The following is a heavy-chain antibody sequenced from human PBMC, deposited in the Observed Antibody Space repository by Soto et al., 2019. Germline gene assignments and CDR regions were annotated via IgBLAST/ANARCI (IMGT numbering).Heavy chain of an antibody. CDR1: GFTFSDHY. J-gene: IGHJ4*02. CDR3: ARGLPDFDY. CDR2: SRNRTRSYST. D-gene: IGHD5-18*01. V-gene: IGHV3-72*01. Sequence: EVQLVESGGGLLQPGGSLGLSCAASGFTFSDHYMDWVRQAPGKGLEWVARSRNRTRSYSTDYAASVRGRFTISRDDSKSSVYLQMNSLKTEDTAVYYCARGLPDFDYWGQGILVTVSS.